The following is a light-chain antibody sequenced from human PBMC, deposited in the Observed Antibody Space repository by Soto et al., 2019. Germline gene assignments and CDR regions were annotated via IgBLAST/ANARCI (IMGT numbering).Light chain of an antibody. J-gene: IGKJ3*01. CDR1: QSVSSSY. Sequence: EIVLTQSPGTLTLSPGERATLSCRASQSVSSSYLAWYQQKPGQAPRLLIYGASSRATGIPDRFSGSGSGTDFTLTISRLDPEDFAVYYCQQYGSSPVTFGPGTKVDI. CDR3: QQYGSSPVT. V-gene: IGKV3-20*01. CDR2: GAS.